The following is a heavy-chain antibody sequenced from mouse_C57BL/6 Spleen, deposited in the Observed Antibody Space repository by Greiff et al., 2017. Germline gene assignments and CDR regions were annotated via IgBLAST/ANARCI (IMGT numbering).Heavy chain of an antibody. CDR2: IDPEDGDT. Sequence: EVQLQQSGAELVKPGASVKLSCTASGFNIKDYYMHWVKQRPEQGLEWIGRIDPEDGDTNYAPKFKGKATITADTSSNTAYLQLSSLTSEDAAVYYCAFRWLLDARDDWGEGTTVTVAS. CDR1: GFNIKDYY. CDR3: AFRWLLDARDD. V-gene: IGHV14-2*01. J-gene: IGHJ4*01. D-gene: IGHD2-3*01.